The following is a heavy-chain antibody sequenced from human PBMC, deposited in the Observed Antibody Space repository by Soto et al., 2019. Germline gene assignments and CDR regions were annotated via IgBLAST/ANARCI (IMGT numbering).Heavy chain of an antibody. D-gene: IGHD3-22*01. V-gene: IGHV1-3*01. CDR3: ERGSGYYYWDDY. CDR1: GYTFTSYA. J-gene: IGHJ4*02. CDR2: INAGNGNT. Sequence: GASVKVSCKASGYTFTSYAMHWVRQAPGQRLGWMGWINAGNGNTKYSQKFQGRVTITRDTSASTAYMELSSLRSEDTAVYYCERGSGYYYWDDYWGQGTLVTVSS.